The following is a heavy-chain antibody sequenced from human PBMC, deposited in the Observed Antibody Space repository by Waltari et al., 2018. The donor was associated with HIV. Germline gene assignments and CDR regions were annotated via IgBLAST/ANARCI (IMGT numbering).Heavy chain of an antibody. D-gene: IGHD5-12*01. CDR2: INTSTGNP. J-gene: IGHJ5*02. Sequence: QVQLVQSGSELKKPGASVKIPCKASGYTFTTNSMNWVRQAPGQGLEWMGWINTSTGNPTYAQGFTGRFVFSLDTSVSTAYLQISSLKAEDTAVYYCARHLRGRNNWFDPWGQGTLVTVSS. V-gene: IGHV7-4-1*02. CDR1: GYTFTTNS. CDR3: ARHLRGRNNWFDP.